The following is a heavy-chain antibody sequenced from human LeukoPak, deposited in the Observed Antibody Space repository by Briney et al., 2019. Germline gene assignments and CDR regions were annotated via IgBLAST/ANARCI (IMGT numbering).Heavy chain of an antibody. J-gene: IGHJ5*02. CDR3: FTYYYGSGSYFPLDP. D-gene: IGHD3-10*01. CDR2: ISAYNGNT. CDR1: GYTFTSYG. Sequence: ASVKVSCKASGYTFTSYGISWVRQAPGQGLEWMGWISAYNGNTNYAQKLQGRVTMTTGTSTSTAYMELRSLRSDDTAVYYCFTYYYGSGSYFPLDPWGQGTLVTVSS. V-gene: IGHV1-18*01.